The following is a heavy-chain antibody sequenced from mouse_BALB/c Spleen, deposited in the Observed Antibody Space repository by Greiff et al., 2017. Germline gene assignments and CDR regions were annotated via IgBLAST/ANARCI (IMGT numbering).Heavy chain of an antibody. CDR2: ISDGGSYT. Sequence: EVQRVESGGGLVKPGGSLKLSCAASGFTFSDYYMYWVRQTPEKRLEWVATISDGGSYTYYPDSVKGRFTISRDNAKNNLYLQMSSLKSEDTAMYYCARDGVYGSSYDYAMDYWGQGTSVTVSS. J-gene: IGHJ4*01. CDR1: GFTFSDYY. CDR3: ARDGVYGSSYDYAMDY. V-gene: IGHV5-4*02. D-gene: IGHD1-1*01.